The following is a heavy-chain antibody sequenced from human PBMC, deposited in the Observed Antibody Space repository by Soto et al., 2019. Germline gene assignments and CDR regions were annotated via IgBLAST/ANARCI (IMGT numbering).Heavy chain of an antibody. J-gene: IGHJ6*02. D-gene: IGHD2-2*01. Sequence: QLQLQESGPGLVKPSETLSLTCTVSGGSISSGPYSWGWIRQPPGKGLEWIGTFYYSDRTHYNPSLGSRLTISVDTSKTQFSLKVYSVTAADTAVYYCARLGGHCNSASCHGYYGMDVWGQGTTVTVSS. CDR1: GGSISSGPYS. CDR3: ARLGGHCNSASCHGYYGMDV. V-gene: IGHV4-39*01. CDR2: FYYSDRT.